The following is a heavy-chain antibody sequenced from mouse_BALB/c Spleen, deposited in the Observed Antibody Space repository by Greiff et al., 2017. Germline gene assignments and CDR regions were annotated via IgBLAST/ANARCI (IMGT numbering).Heavy chain of an antibody. D-gene: IGHD4-1*01. CDR3: AREQGNWGFAY. J-gene: IGHJ3*01. CDR1: GFNIKDYY. CDR2: IDPSNGNT. V-gene: IGHV14-1*02. Sequence: EVQLQQSGAELVRPGALVKLSCKASGFNIKDYYMHWVKQRPEQGLEWIGRIDPSNGNTKYDPKFQGKATITADTSSNTAYLQLSSLTSEDTAVYYCAREQGNWGFAYWGQGTLVTVSA.